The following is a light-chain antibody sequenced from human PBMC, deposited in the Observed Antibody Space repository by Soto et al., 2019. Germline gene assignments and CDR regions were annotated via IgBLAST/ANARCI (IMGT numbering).Light chain of an antibody. V-gene: IGKV3-15*01. J-gene: IGKJ1*01. Sequence: EIVMTQSPATLSVSPGERATLACRASQSVSSNLAWYQQKPGQAPRLLIYGASTRATGIPARFSGSGSGTEFTLTISSLQSEDFAVYYYQQYNAPWTFGQGTKVEIK. CDR3: QQYNAPWT. CDR1: QSVSSN. CDR2: GAS.